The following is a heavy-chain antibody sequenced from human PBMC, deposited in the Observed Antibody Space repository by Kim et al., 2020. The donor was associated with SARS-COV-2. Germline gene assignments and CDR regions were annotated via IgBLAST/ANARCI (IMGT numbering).Heavy chain of an antibody. V-gene: IGHV3-7*03. CDR2: IDRDGRRT. Sequence: GGSLRLSCEVSGFSFTTYWMTWVRQSPEKGLEWVATIDRDGRRTFYADSVRGRFTISRDNAKRSHYLDVNGLRAEDTAMYYCARENWGSFDFWGQGALVTVST. D-gene: IGHD7-27*01. CDR1: GFSFTTYW. CDR3: ARENWGSFDF. J-gene: IGHJ4*02.